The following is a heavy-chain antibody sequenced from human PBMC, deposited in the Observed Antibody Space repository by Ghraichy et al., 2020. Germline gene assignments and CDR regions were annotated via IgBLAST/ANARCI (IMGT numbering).Heavy chain of an antibody. CDR1: GGSISSGSYY. V-gene: IGHV4-61*02. CDR3: ARGYLITAGRISYYYGMDV. D-gene: IGHD1-20*01. CDR2: IYTSGST. Sequence: SETLSLTCTVSGGSISSGSYYWSWIRQPAGKGLEWIGRIYTSGSTNYNPSLKSRVTISVDTSKNQFSLKLSSVTAADTAVYYCARGYLITAGRISYYYGMDVWGQGTTVTVSS. J-gene: IGHJ6*02.